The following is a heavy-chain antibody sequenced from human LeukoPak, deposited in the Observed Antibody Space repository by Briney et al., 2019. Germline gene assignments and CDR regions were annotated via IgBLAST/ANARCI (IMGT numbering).Heavy chain of an antibody. V-gene: IGHV4-39*01. D-gene: IGHD2-2*03. CDR3: ASEGFGYCSSTSCYRDFDY. CDR1: GGSISSSSYC. Sequence: SETLSLTCTVSGGSISSSSYCWGCIRHPPGKGLEWIGSIYYGGSTYYNPSLRSRVTISVDASKTRLSLKLSSVTAADTAVYYCASEGFGYCSSTSCYRDFDYWGQGTLVTVSS. J-gene: IGHJ4*02. CDR2: IYYGGST.